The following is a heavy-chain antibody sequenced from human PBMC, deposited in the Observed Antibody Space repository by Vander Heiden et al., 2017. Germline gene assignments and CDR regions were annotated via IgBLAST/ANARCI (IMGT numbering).Heavy chain of an antibody. D-gene: IGHD6-19*01. J-gene: IGHJ4*02. CDR2: IKTKTDGETT. V-gene: IGHV3-15*07. CDR3: TPGHYSSD. CDR1: GFTFNNAW. Sequence: EVQVVESGGGLVKPGESFRLSCAASGFTFNNAWMNWVRQAPGKGLEWVGRIKTKTDGETTDYAAPVKGRFTISRDDSKNTLYLQMNSLKTEDTAVYYCTPGHYSSDWSQGTLVTVSS.